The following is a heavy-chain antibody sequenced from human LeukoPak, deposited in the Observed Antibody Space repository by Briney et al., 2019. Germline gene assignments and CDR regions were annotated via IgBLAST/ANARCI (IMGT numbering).Heavy chain of an antibody. J-gene: IGHJ5*02. CDR1: GFTFSSYG. V-gene: IGHV3-30*03. CDR2: ISYDGSNE. D-gene: IGHD6-13*01. Sequence: GRSLRLSCAASGFTFSSYGMHWVRQAPGKGLEWVAVISYDGSNEYYADSVKGRFTISRDNSKNTLYLQMNSLRAEDTAVYYCARGRRIAAAGTCWFDPWGQGTLVTVSS. CDR3: ARGRRIAAAGTCWFDP.